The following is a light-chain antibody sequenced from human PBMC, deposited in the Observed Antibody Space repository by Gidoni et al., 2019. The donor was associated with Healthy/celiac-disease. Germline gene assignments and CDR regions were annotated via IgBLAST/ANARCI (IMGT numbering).Light chain of an antibody. CDR1: SRDVGGYNY. J-gene: IGLJ2*01. V-gene: IGLV2-14*03. Sequence: QSALTQPASVSGSPGQSITISCPGTSRDVGGYNYVSWYQQHPGKAPKLMIYDVSNRPSGVSNRFSGSKSGNTASLTISGLQAEDEADYYCSSYTSSSTLGVFGGGTKLTVL. CDR3: SSYTSSSTLGV. CDR2: DVS.